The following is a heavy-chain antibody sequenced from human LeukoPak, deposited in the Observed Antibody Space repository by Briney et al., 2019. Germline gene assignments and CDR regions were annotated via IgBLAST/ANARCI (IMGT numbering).Heavy chain of an antibody. CDR3: ARDLLEWFFRGDGLDNWFDP. V-gene: IGHV1-8*01. CDR1: GYTFTSYD. D-gene: IGHD3-3*01. J-gene: IGHJ5*02. CDR2: MNPNSGNT. Sequence: ASVKVSCKASGYTFTSYDINWVRQATGQGLEWMGWMNPNSGNTGYAQKFQGRVTMTRNTSISTAYMELSSLRSEDTAVYYCARDLLEWFFRGDGLDNWFDPWGQGTLVTVSS.